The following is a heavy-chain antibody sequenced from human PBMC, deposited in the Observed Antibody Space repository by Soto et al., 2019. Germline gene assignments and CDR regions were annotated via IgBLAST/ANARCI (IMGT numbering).Heavy chain of an antibody. J-gene: IGHJ5*02. V-gene: IGHV4-4*07. CDR1: GGSLSDHF. CDR3: PREVARPGHFAP. D-gene: IGHD2-15*01. CDR2: IYPSGTA. Sequence: QVQLQESGPGLVKSSDTLSLTCSVSGGSLSDHFWTWVRQPAGGGMEWIGRIYPSGTATYNSSLRGPVGLAMNTPGKEGPLGLASAPPADTAVSYCPREVARPGHFAPWGPGILLPVSS.